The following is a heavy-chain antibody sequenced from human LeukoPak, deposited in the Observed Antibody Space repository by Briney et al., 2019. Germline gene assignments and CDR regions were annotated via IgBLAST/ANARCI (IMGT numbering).Heavy chain of an antibody. Sequence: SQTLSLTCAISGDSVSSNSAAWNWIRQSPSRGLEWLGRTYYRSKWYNDYAVSVKSRITINPDTSKNQFSLQLNSVTPEDTAVYYCARHGSSWYGIQSGFDYWGQGTLVTVSS. CDR1: GDSVSSNSAA. V-gene: IGHV6-1*01. CDR2: TYYRSKWYN. D-gene: IGHD6-13*01. J-gene: IGHJ4*02. CDR3: ARHGSSWYGIQSGFDY.